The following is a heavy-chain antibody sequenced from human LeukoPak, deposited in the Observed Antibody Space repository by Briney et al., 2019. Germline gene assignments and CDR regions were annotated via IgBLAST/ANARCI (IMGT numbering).Heavy chain of an antibody. V-gene: IGHV3-9*01. CDR2: ISWNSGTI. J-gene: IGHJ3*02. CDR1: GVTFDDYA. D-gene: IGHD1-7*01. Sequence: QPGRSLRLSCAASGVTFDDYAMHWVRQAPGKGLEWVSGISWNSGTIGYADSVKGRFTISRDNAKNSLYLQMHSLRAEDTAFYFCAKDVTGTGAFDIWGQGTMVTVSS. CDR3: AKDVTGTGAFDI.